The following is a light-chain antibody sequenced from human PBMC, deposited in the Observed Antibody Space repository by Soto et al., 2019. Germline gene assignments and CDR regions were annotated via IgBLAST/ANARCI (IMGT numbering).Light chain of an antibody. CDR2: DAS. CDR3: QQYNSYQWM. Sequence: DIQMTQSPSTLSASVGDRVTITCRASQSISSWLAWYQQKPGKAPKLLIYDASSLESGVPSRFSGSGSGTEFTHTISQLQTNDFASYYCQQYNSYQWMLGTGNKGEI. CDR1: QSISSW. V-gene: IGKV1-5*01. J-gene: IGKJ1*01.